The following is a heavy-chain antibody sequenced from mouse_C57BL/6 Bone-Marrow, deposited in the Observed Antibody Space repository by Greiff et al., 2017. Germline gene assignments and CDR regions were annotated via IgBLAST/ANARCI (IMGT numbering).Heavy chain of an antibody. CDR1: GYTFTSYG. CDR3: ARYYGNYLAWFAY. CDR2: IYPRSGNT. D-gene: IGHD2-1*01. V-gene: IGHV1-81*01. Sequence: QVQLQQSGAELARPGASVKLSCKASGYTFTSYGISWVKQRTGQGLEWIGEIYPRSGNTYYNEKFKGKATLTADKSSSTAYMELRSLTSEASAVYFCARYYGNYLAWFAYWGQGTLVTVSA. J-gene: IGHJ3*01.